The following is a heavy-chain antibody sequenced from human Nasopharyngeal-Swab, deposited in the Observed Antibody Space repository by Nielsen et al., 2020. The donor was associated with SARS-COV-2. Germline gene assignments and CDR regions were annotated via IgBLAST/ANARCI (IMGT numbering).Heavy chain of an antibody. D-gene: IGHD3-10*01. CDR3: AIAIRGVNQFDY. CDR1: GYSFTSYW. CDR2: IYPGDSDT. J-gene: IGHJ4*02. Sequence: QVSCKGSGYSFTSYWFGWVRQLPGKGLEWMGIIYPGDSDTRYSPSFQGQVIITADKYISTAYLQWSSLKASDTAMYYCAIAIRGVNQFDYWGQGTLVTVSS. V-gene: IGHV5-51*01.